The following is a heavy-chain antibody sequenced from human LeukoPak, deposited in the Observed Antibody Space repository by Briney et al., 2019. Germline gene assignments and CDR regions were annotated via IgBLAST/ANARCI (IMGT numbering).Heavy chain of an antibody. Sequence: GASVKVSCKASGYTFTGYYMHWVRQAPGQGPEWMGWINPNSGGTNYAQKFQGRVTMTRDTSISTAYMELSRLRSDDTAVYYCARVSPGSSSGYFQHWGQGTLVTVSS. CDR2: INPNSGGT. V-gene: IGHV1-2*02. D-gene: IGHD6-6*01. CDR3: ARVSPGSSSGYFQH. J-gene: IGHJ1*01. CDR1: GYTFTGYY.